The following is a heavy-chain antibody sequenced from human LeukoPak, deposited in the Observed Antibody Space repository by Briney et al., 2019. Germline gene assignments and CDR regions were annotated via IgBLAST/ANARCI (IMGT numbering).Heavy chain of an antibody. D-gene: IGHD6-19*01. CDR3: AAGHVGYSSGWYGY. Sequence: SVKVSCKASGFTFTSSAMQLVRQAHGQRLEWIGWIVVGSGNTNYAQKFQERVTITRDMSTSTAYMELSSLRSEDTAVYYCAAGHVGYSSGWYGYWGQGTLVTVSS. CDR1: GFTFTSSA. V-gene: IGHV1-58*02. CDR2: IVVGSGNT. J-gene: IGHJ4*02.